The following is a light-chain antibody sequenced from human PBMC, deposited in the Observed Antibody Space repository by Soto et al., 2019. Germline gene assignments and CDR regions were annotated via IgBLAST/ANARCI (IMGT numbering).Light chain of an antibody. J-gene: IGKJ1*01. Sequence: DIQMTQSPSSLSASIEDRVIITCRASQSISNHLNWYQQKPGKAPKLLIFAASSLQSGVPSRFSGSRSGPDFTLTISSLQPEDFATYYCQQGYSSPPTSGQGTKVDIK. CDR2: AAS. CDR1: QSISNH. V-gene: IGKV1-39*01. CDR3: QQGYSSPPT.